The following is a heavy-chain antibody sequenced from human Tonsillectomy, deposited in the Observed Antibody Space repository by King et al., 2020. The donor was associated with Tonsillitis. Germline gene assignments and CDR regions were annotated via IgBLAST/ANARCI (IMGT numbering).Heavy chain of an antibody. CDR3: ARDQFPYCRGGEYYYYYYGMDV. Sequence: QLVQSGAEVKKPGSSVNVSCKASGDTFSSYGINWVRQAPGQGLEWMGRIIPILGIANYAQKCKGRVTITADKSTNAAYMELSSLRSEDTAVYYCARDQFPYCRGGEYYYYYYGMDVWGQGTTVTVSS. D-gene: IGHD3-10*01. CDR1: GDTFSSYG. V-gene: IGHV1-69*09. CDR2: IIPILGIA. J-gene: IGHJ6*02.